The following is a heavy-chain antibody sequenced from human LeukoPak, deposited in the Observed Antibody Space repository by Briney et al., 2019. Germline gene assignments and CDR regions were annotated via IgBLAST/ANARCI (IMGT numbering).Heavy chain of an antibody. J-gene: IGHJ1*01. V-gene: IGHV1-24*01. D-gene: IGHD2-8*01. CDR1: GYTLTELS. CDR2: FDPEDGET. CDR3: ATVPRGMGYFQH. Sequence: ASVKVSCKVSGYTLTELSMHWVRQAPGKGLERMGGFDPEDGETIYAQKFQGRVTMTEDTSTDTAYMELSSLRSEDTAVYYCATVPRGMGYFQHWGQGTLVTVSS.